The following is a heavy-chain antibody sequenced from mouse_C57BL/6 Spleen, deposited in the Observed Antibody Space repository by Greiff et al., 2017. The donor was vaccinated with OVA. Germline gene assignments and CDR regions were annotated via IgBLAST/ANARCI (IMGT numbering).Heavy chain of an antibody. Sequence: VKLMESGAELVRPGASVTLSCKASGYTFTDYEMHWVKQTPVHGLEWIGAIDPETGGTAYNQKFKGKAILTADKSSSTAYMKLRSLTSEDSAVYYCTRSGYYGSSYGYWYFDVWGTGTTVTVSS. V-gene: IGHV1-15*01. D-gene: IGHD1-1*01. J-gene: IGHJ1*03. CDR2: IDPETGGT. CDR3: TRSGYYGSSYGYWYFDV. CDR1: GYTFTDYE.